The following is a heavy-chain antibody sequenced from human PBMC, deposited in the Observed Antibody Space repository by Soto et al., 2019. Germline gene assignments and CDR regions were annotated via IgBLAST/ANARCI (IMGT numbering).Heavy chain of an antibody. CDR2: ISAYNGNT. CDR1: GYTFTSYG. Sequence: QVQLVQSGAEVKKPGASVKVSCKASGYTFTSYGIIGVRQAPGQGLEWMGGISAYNGNTNYAQKLQGRVTMTTDTSTSRAYMELRSLRSDDTAVYYCARIDYGDYYFAYWGQGTLVTVSS. J-gene: IGHJ4*02. V-gene: IGHV1-18*01. D-gene: IGHD4-17*01. CDR3: ARIDYGDYYFAY.